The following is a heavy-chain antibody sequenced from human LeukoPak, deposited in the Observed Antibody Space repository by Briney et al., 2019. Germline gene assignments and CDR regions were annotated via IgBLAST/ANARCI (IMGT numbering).Heavy chain of an antibody. J-gene: IGHJ4*02. CDR3: AKDPLTNAKGWVSIAVAGTFDY. V-gene: IGHV3-30*18. CDR1: GFTFSSYG. Sequence: GGSLRLSCAASGFTFSSYGMHWVRQAPGKGLEWVAVISYDGSNKYYADSVKGRFTISRDNSKNTLYLQMNSLRAEDTAVYYCAKDPLTNAKGWVSIAVAGTFDYWGQGTLVTVSS. D-gene: IGHD6-19*01. CDR2: ISYDGSNK.